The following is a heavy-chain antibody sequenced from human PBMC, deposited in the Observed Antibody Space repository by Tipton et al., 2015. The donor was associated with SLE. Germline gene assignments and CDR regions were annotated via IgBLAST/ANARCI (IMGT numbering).Heavy chain of an antibody. D-gene: IGHD3-16*01. J-gene: IGHJ5*02. CDR2: ISTSGST. V-gene: IGHV4-4*09. CDR1: GVSITSYY. CDR3: ARRWGTVSSPFVFAA. Sequence: TLSLTCTVSGVSITSYYWSWIRQPPGKDLEWIGYISTSGSTNYNPSLKSRLTISVDTSKNQFSLRLSSVTAADTAIYYCARRWGTVSSPFVFAAWGQGSLITVS.